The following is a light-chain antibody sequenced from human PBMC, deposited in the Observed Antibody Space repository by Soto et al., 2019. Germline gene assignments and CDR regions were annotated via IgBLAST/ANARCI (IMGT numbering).Light chain of an antibody. CDR1: QSVSSSY. V-gene: IGKV3-20*01. J-gene: IGKJ3*01. CDR2: GAS. CDR3: QQYGSSPFT. Sequence: EIVLTQSPGTLSLSPGERATLSCRASQSVSSSYLAWYQQKPGQAPRLLIYGASTRATGSPDRFSGGGSGTDLTLTISRLEPEDFAVYYCQQYGSSPFTFGPGTKVDIK.